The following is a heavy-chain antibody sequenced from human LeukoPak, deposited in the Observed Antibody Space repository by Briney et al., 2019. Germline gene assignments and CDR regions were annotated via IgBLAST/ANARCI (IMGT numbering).Heavy chain of an antibody. CDR2: IGNTGSTT. D-gene: IGHD7-27*01. CDR3: ARRLGKRAAFDI. CDR1: GCTFSSYS. Sequence: HPGGSLRLSCAASGCTFSSYSMNWVRQAPGKGLVWVSYIGNTGSTTYYADSVKGRFTISRDNAKNSLYLQMNTLRAEDTAVYYCARRLGKRAAFDIWGQGTMVTVSS. J-gene: IGHJ3*02. V-gene: IGHV3-48*01.